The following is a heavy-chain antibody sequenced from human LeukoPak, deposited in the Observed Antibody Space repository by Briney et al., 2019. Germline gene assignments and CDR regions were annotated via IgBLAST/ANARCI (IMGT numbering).Heavy chain of an antibody. CDR1: GFTFSSYW. D-gene: IGHD1-26*01. V-gene: IGHV3-74*01. CDR2: INSDGSST. J-gene: IGHJ4*02. Sequence: GGSLRLSCAASGFTFSSYWMHWVRQAPGKGLVWVSRINSDGSSTSYADSVKGRFTISRDNAENTLYLQMNSLRVEDTAVFYCARAVYGSYVWGQGTLVTVSS. CDR3: ARAVYGSYV.